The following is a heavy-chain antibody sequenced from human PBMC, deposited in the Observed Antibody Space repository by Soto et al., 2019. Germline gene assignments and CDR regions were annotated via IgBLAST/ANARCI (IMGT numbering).Heavy chain of an antibody. CDR3: ARVSSGYLLYYYYGMDV. CDR2: ISAYNGNT. Sequence: GASVKVSCKASGYTFTSYGISWVRQAPGQGLEWMGWISAYNGNTNYAQKLQGRVTMTTDTSTSTAYMELRSLRSDDTAVYYCARVSSGYLLYYYYGMDVWGQGTTVTVSS. D-gene: IGHD3-22*01. J-gene: IGHJ6*02. CDR1: GYTFTSYG. V-gene: IGHV1-18*04.